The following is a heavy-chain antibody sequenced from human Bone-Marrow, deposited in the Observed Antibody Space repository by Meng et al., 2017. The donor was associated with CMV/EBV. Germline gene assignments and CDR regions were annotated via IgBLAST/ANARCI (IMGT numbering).Heavy chain of an antibody. CDR1: GFTFSSYW. D-gene: IGHD1-26*01. V-gene: IGHV3-74*01. Sequence: GGSLRLSCAASGFTFSSYWMHWVRQAPGKGLVWVSRITSDGSSTSYADSVKGRFTISRDNAKNTLYLQMNSLRAEDTAVYYCARDVPLSGSYLVDWFDPWGHGTLVTGSS. CDR3: ARDVPLSGSYLVDWFDP. CDR2: ITSDGSST. J-gene: IGHJ5*02.